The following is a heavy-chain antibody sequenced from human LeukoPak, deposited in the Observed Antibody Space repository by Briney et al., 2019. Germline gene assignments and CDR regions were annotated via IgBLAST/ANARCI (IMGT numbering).Heavy chain of an antibody. CDR3: ARRVTPNSFDY. CDR1: GFTFSSYS. D-gene: IGHD2-21*02. CDR2: ISSSNSSI. Sequence: GRSLRLSCAASGFTFSSYSMNWVRQAPGKGLEWVSSISSSNSSIHYADSVKGRFTISRDNAKNSLYLQMNSLRAEDTAVYYCARRVTPNSFDYWGQGTLVTVSS. J-gene: IGHJ4*02. V-gene: IGHV3-21*01.